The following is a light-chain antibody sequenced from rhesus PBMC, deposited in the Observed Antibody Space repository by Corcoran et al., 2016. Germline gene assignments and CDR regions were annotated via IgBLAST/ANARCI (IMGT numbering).Light chain of an antibody. J-gene: IGKJ2*01. V-gene: IGKV1-25*01. CDR3: QHYYSTPYS. CDR2: EAS. CDR1: QGITND. Sequence: DIQMTQSPSSLSASVGDRVTITCRASQGITNDLAWYQQKPGETPKLLIYEASSLQSGIPSRVSGRGSGTDFTLTISSLQSEDFATYYCQHYYSTPYSFGQGTKVEIK.